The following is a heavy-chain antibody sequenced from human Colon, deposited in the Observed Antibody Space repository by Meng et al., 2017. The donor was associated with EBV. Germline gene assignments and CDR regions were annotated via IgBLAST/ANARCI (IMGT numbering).Heavy chain of an antibody. Sequence: QVQLQESGPGLVKPSQTLSLTCTVSGGSISSGGFYWSWIRQHPGKGLGWIGYIYHSGSTNYNPSLKSRVTISVDKSKNQFSLNLSSVTAADTAVYYCARLREWLVDYWGQGTLVTVSS. J-gene: IGHJ4*02. V-gene: IGHV4-31*03. CDR1: GGSISSGGFY. D-gene: IGHD6-19*01. CDR3: ARLREWLVDY. CDR2: IYHSGST.